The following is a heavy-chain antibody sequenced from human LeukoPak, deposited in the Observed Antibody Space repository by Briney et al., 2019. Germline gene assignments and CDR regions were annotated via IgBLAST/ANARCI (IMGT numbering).Heavy chain of an antibody. J-gene: IGHJ3*01. D-gene: IGHD5-24*01. CDR2: ISAYNGNT. V-gene: IGHV1-18*01. CDR1: GYTFTSYG. Sequence: ASVKVSCKASGYTFTSYGISWVRQAPGQGLEWMGWISAYNGNTNYAQKFQDRVTMSTDTSTSTAYMELSSLRSEDTAIYYCARIRDGYNDAYDLWGQGTVVTVPS. CDR3: ARIRDGYNDAYDL.